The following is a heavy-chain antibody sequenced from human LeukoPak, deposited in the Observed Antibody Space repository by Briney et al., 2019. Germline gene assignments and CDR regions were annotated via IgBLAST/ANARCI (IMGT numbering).Heavy chain of an antibody. D-gene: IGHD5-24*01. V-gene: IGHV3-30*04. CDR1: GFTFTSYA. Sequence: PGGSLRLSCAASGFTFTSYAMHWVRQAPGKGLEWVAVISYDGSYKYHADSVKGRFPISRDNSKNTLYLQMNSLRAEDTAVYYCARGPTTILYTTPFDYWGQGTLVTVSS. CDR3: ARGPTTILYTTPFDY. J-gene: IGHJ4*02. CDR2: ISYDGSYK.